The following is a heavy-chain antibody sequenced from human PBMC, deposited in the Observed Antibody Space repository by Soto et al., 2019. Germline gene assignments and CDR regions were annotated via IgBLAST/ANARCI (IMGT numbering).Heavy chain of an antibody. Sequence: SETLSLTCTVSGGSISSGDYYWSWIRQPPGKGLEWIGYIYYSGSTYYNPSLKSRVTISVDTSKNQFSLKLSSVTAADTAVYYCASYDSSGYLFDYWGQGTLVTVSS. CDR2: IYYSGST. V-gene: IGHV4-30-4*01. J-gene: IGHJ4*02. CDR1: GGSISSGDYY. D-gene: IGHD3-22*01. CDR3: ASYDSSGYLFDY.